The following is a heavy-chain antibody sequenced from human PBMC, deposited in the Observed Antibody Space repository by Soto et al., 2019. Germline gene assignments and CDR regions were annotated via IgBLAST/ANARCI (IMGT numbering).Heavy chain of an antibody. D-gene: IGHD2-15*01. Sequence: QVQLQESGPGLVKPSETLSLTCTVSGGSISSYYWSWIRQPPGKGLEWVGYIYYSGGTNYNPSLKSRVTISVATSKTQISLKLSSVTAADTAVYYCARQCSGGSCYLSFDYWGQGTLVTVSS. CDR1: GGSISSYY. J-gene: IGHJ4*02. CDR2: IYYSGGT. V-gene: IGHV4-59*08. CDR3: ARQCSGGSCYLSFDY.